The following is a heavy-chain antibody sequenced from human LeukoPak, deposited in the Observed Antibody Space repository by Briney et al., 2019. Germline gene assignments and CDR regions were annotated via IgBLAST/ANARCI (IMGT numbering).Heavy chain of an antibody. CDR3: ARDDYYDSSGYFPSGYYYYMDV. D-gene: IGHD3-22*01. Sequence: ASVKVSCKASGYTFTSYGISWVRQAPGQGLEWMEWISGYNGNTKYAQKLQGRVTMTTDTSTSTAYMELRSLRSDDTAVYYCARDDYYDSSGYFPSGYYYYMDVWGKGTTVTISS. V-gene: IGHV1-18*01. CDR2: ISGYNGNT. CDR1: GYTFTSYG. J-gene: IGHJ6*03.